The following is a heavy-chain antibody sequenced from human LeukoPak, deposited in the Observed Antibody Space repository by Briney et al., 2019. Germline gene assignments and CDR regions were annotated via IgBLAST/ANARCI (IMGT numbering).Heavy chain of an antibody. D-gene: IGHD4-17*01. CDR1: GFTFSNYE. Sequence: GGSLRLSCAASGFTFSNYEMNWVRQAPGKGLEWVSYISGSGSTMYYADSVKGRFTISRDNAKNSLYLQMNSLRAEDTAVYYCARLSDGDYEDGWFDPWGQGTLVTVSS. CDR3: ARLSDGDYEDGWFDP. V-gene: IGHV3-48*03. CDR2: ISGSGSTM. J-gene: IGHJ5*02.